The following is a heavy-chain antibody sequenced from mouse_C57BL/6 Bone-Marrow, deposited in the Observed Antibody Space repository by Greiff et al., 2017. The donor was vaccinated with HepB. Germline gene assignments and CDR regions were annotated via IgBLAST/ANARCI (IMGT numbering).Heavy chain of an antibody. CDR1: GYTFTDYE. D-gene: IGHD3-3*01. CDR3: TRRGGDAYFDY. V-gene: IGHV1-15*01. J-gene: IGHJ2*01. Sequence: VKLVESGAELVRPGASVTLSCKASGYTFTDYEMHWVKQTPVHGLEWIGAIDPETGGTAYNQKFKGKAILTADKSSSTAYMELRSLTSEDSAVYYCTRRGGDAYFDYWGQGTTLTVSS. CDR2: IDPETGGT.